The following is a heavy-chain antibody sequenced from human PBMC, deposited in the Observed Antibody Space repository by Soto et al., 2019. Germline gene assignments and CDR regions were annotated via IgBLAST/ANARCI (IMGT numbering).Heavy chain of an antibody. CDR3: ARGTVTGSEYNFYYYGMDV. CDR2: IIPIFGAT. V-gene: IGHV1-69*13. D-gene: IGHD1-1*01. J-gene: IGHJ6*02. Sequence: SVKVSCKASGGTFNSYAIDWVRQAPGQGLDWMGGIIPIFGATNYAQKLQGRVKLTADESTRTAYMELSTLTSEDTAVYYCARGTVTGSEYNFYYYGMDVWGQGTTVPVS. CDR1: GGTFNSYA.